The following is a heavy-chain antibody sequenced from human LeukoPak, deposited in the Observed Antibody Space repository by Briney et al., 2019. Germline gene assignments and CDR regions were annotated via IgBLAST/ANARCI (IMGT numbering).Heavy chain of an antibody. CDR2: IIPIFGTA. J-gene: IGHJ5*02. CDR3: ARDSGSGYSSSWFSA. D-gene: IGHD6-13*01. V-gene: IGHV1-69*05. Sequence: SVKVSGKASGGTFSSYAISWVRQAPGQGPEWMGGIIPIFGTANYAQKFQDRVTITTDESTSTAYMELSSLRSEDTAVYYCARDSGSGYSSSWFSAWGQGTLVTVSS. CDR1: GGTFSSYA.